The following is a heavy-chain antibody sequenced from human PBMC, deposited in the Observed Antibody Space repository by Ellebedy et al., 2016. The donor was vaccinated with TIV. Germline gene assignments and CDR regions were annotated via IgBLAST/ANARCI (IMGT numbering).Heavy chain of an antibody. D-gene: IGHD6-19*01. Sequence: QVSCKGSGYSFTTYWIAWVRPMPGKGLEWMGTIYPGDSDTKYSPSFQGQVTISADKSISTASLQWNSLKASDSAMYYCARRSIAVAGTDYWGQGTLVTVSS. V-gene: IGHV5-51*01. J-gene: IGHJ4*02. CDR3: ARRSIAVAGTDY. CDR1: GYSFTTYW. CDR2: IYPGDSDT.